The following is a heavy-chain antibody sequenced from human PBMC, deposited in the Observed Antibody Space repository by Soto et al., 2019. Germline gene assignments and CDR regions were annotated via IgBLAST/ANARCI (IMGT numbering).Heavy chain of an antibody. CDR3: AKARYSGYDFSDY. J-gene: IGHJ4*02. CDR1: GGSFSGYY. Sequence: SETLSLTCAVYGGSFSGYYWSWIRQPPGKGLEWIGEINHSGGTNYNPSLKSRVTISVDTSKNQFSLKLSSVTAADTAVYYCAKARYSGYDFSDYWGQGTLVTVS. CDR2: INHSGGT. D-gene: IGHD5-12*01. V-gene: IGHV4-34*01.